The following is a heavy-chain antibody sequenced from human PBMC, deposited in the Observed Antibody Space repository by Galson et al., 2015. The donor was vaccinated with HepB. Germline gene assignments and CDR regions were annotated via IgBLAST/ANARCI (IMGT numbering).Heavy chain of an antibody. D-gene: IGHD6-19*01. Sequence: SVKVSCKASGYTFTHYAIHWVRQAPGQSLEWMGWINAGHGNTKYSQEFQGRVTITGDTSASTAFMELSSLGSADTAIYYCARGGNSSGYYFHFDYWGQGALVTVSS. CDR2: INAGHGNT. CDR3: ARGGNSSGYYFHFDY. V-gene: IGHV1-3*01. J-gene: IGHJ4*02. CDR1: GYTFTHYA.